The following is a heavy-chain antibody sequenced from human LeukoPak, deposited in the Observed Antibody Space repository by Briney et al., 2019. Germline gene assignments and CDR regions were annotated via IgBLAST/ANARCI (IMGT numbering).Heavy chain of an antibody. CDR2: TSSSSSYI. Sequence: PGGSLRLSCAASGFTFSSYSMNWVRQAPGKGLEWVSSTSSSSSYIYYADSVKGRFTISRDNAKNSLYLQMNSLRAEDTAVYYCARDSNSVGAFDIWGQGTMVTVSS. CDR3: ARDSNSVGAFDI. CDR1: GFTFSSYS. V-gene: IGHV3-21*01. J-gene: IGHJ3*02. D-gene: IGHD3-10*01.